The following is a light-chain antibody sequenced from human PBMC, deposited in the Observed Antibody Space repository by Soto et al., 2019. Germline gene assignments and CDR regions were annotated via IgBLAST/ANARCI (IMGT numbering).Light chain of an antibody. CDR1: SGHSSYA. CDR3: QTWGTGSVV. J-gene: IGLJ2*01. Sequence: QSVLTQSPSASASLGASVKLTCTLSSGHSSYAIAWHQQQPGKGPRYLMKLNSDGSHTKGDGIPDRFSGSNSGAERFLTISGLQSEDEADYYCQTWGTGSVVFGGGTKLTVL. V-gene: IGLV4-69*01. CDR2: LNSDGSH.